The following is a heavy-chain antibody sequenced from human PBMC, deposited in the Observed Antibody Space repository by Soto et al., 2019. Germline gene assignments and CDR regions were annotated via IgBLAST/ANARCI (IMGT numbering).Heavy chain of an antibody. CDR3: ASGSLYGSGSYPVDY. CDR1: GGTFSNHL. D-gene: IGHD3-10*01. CDR2: IIPLLGIL. V-gene: IGHV1-69*02. J-gene: IGHJ4*01. Sequence: QVQLVQSGAEVKKPGSSVNVSCKASGGTFSNHLISWVRQAPGQGLEWMGTIIPLLGILNYAQKLQGRVTISADKSTSTAYMELSSLRSDDTAVYYCASGSLYGSGSYPVDYWGQGTLVTVSS.